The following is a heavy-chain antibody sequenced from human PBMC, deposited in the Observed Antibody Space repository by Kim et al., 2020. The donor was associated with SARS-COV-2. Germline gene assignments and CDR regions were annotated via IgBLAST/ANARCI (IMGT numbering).Heavy chain of an antibody. CDR3: AKQNGSGSYCPFDP. D-gene: IGHD3-10*01. Sequence: NPSRKRRVTMSVDTSKNQFSRKLSSVTAADTAVYYCAKQNGSGSYCPFDPWGQGTLVTVSS. J-gene: IGHJ5*02. V-gene: IGHV4-4*07.